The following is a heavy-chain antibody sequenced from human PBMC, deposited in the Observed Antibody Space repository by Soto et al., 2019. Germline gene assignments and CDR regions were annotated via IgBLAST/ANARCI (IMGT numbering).Heavy chain of an antibody. CDR2: IRSKAYGGTT. D-gene: IGHD6-6*01. Sequence: GGSLRLSCTASGFTFGDYAMSWVRQAPGKGLEWVGFIRSKAYGGTTEYAASVKGRFTISRDDSKSIAYLQMNSLKTEDTAVYYCTRGGGSSSRPYYYGMDVWGQGTTVTVSS. CDR3: TRGGGSSSRPYYYGMDV. V-gene: IGHV3-49*04. J-gene: IGHJ6*02. CDR1: GFTFGDYA.